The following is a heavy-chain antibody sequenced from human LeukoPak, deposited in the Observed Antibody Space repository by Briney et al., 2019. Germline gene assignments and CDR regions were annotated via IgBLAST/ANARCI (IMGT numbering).Heavy chain of an antibody. CDR2: ISYSGRTV. CDR3: ASFVGGHDYAPDY. CDR1: GFTFNMYS. D-gene: IGHD4-17*01. J-gene: IGHJ4*01. Sequence: GGSLRLSCAASGFTFNMYSLNWVRQAPGTGLQWVAYISYSGRTVFYADSVKGRFTISRDNTNSTLYLQMNSLRADDTAVYYCASFVGGHDYAPDYWGHGTLVTVSS. V-gene: IGHV3-48*04.